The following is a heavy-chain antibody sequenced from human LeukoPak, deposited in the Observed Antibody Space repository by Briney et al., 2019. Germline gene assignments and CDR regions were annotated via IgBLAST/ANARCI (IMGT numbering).Heavy chain of an antibody. CDR3: ARERSTGYTDY. CDR1: GYTFTDHY. CDR2: INPNSGVT. Sequence: ASVKVSCKASGYTFTDHYLHWVRQAPGQGLEWMGWINPNSGVTSYAQNFQGRVSMTRDTSIRTAYLEVNWLTSDDTAVYFCARERSTGYTDYWGQGTLVTVSS. J-gene: IGHJ4*02. V-gene: IGHV1-2*02. D-gene: IGHD5-24*01.